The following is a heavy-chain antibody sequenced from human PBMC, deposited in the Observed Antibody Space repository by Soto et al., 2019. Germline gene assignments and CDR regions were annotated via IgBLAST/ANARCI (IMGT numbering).Heavy chain of an antibody. Sequence: GGSLKISCKSSGYGFPSEWIGWVRQMPGKGLEWMGSIYPADSDTRYSPAFQGQVTISADKSIRTAYLQWNSLKASDTAMYYCARIPHSTTSYYDYNFGMDVWGQGTTVTVSS. CDR2: IYPADSDT. V-gene: IGHV5-51*01. CDR1: GYGFPSEW. D-gene: IGHD2-2*01. CDR3: ARIPHSTTSYYDYNFGMDV. J-gene: IGHJ6*02.